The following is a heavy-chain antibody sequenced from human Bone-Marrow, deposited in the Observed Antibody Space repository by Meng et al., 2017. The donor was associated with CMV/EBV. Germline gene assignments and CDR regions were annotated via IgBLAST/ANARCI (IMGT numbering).Heavy chain of an antibody. Sequence: GESLKISCAASGFTFSSYGMHWVRQAPGKGLVWVSRINSDGSSTSYADSVKGRFTISRDNAKNTLYLQMNSLRAEDTAVYYCARVRDYGMDVWGQGTTVTVSS. V-gene: IGHV3-74*01. CDR2: INSDGSST. CDR1: GFTFSSYG. CDR3: ARVRDYGMDV. J-gene: IGHJ6*02.